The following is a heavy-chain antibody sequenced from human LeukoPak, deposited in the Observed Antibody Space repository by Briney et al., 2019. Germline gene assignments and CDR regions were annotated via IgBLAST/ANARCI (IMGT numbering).Heavy chain of an antibody. CDR1: GFTFSDYY. D-gene: IGHD4-11*01. V-gene: IGHV3-11*04. Sequence: GGSLRLSCAASGFTFSDYYISWIRQAPGKGLEWVSYISSSGSTIYYADSVKGRFTISRDNAKNSLYLQMNSLRAEDTAVYYCARDPMTTEGYYYYYMDVWGKGTTVTVSS. CDR3: ARDPMTTEGYYYYYMDV. CDR2: ISSSGSTI. J-gene: IGHJ6*03.